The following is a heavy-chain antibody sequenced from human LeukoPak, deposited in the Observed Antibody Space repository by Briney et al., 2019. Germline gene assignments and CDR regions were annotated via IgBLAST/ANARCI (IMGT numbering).Heavy chain of an antibody. CDR1: GFTFSSYS. Sequence: GGSLRLSCAASGFTFSSYSMNWVRQAPGKGLELVSYISSSSSTIYYADSVKGRFTISRDNAKNSLYLQMNSLRAEDTAVYYCARDEGDSSGYYPFFDYWGQGTLVTVSS. D-gene: IGHD3-22*01. J-gene: IGHJ4*02. CDR3: ARDEGDSSGYYPFFDY. V-gene: IGHV3-48*01. CDR2: ISSSSSTI.